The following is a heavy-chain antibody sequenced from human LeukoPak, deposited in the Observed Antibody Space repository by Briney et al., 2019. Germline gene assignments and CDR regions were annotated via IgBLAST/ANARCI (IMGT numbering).Heavy chain of an antibody. CDR3: ARDIGCSGGSCYSAY. D-gene: IGHD2-15*01. Sequence: SVKVSCKASGGTFSSYAISWVRQAPGQGLEWMGGIIPIFGTANYAQKFQGRVTITADESTSTAYMELSSLRSENTAVYYCARDIGCSGGSCYSAYWGQGTLVTVSS. CDR1: GGTFSSYA. CDR2: IIPIFGTA. J-gene: IGHJ4*02. V-gene: IGHV1-69*13.